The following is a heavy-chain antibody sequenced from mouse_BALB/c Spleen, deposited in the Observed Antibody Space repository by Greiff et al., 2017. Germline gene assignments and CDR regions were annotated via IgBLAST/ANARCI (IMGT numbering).Heavy chain of an antibody. D-gene: IGHD3-3*01. J-gene: IGHJ2*01. V-gene: IGHV3-6*02. Sequence: EVKLLESGPDLVKPSQSLSLTCTVTGYSITSGYSWNWIRQFPGNKLEWMGYISYDGSNNYNPSLKNRISITRDTSKNQFFLKLNSVTTEDTATYCCARGGTDYYFDYWGQGTTLTVSS. CDR1: GYSITSGYS. CDR2: ISYDGSN. CDR3: ARGGTDYYFDY.